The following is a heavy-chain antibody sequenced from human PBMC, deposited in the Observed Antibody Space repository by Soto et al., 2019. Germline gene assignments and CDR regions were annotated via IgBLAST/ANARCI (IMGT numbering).Heavy chain of an antibody. CDR3: ARDPTAFDAFDI. CDR1: GFTFSSYS. D-gene: IGHD1-26*01. CDR2: ISSSGSCI. Sequence: GGSLRLSCAASGFTFSSYSMNWVRQAPGKGLEWVSSISSSGSCIYYADSVKGRFTISRDNAKNSLYLQMNSLRAEDTAVYYCARDPTAFDAFDIWGQGTMVTVSS. V-gene: IGHV3-21*01. J-gene: IGHJ3*02.